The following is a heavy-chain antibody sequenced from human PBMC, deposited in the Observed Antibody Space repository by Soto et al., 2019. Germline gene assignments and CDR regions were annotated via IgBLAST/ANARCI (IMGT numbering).Heavy chain of an antibody. V-gene: IGHV2-5*02. J-gene: IGHJ4*02. Sequence: QITLKESGPTLVKPTQTLTLTCTFSGFSLSTSGVGVGWIRQPPGKALEWLALIYWDDDKRYSPSLKSRLTITKDTAKNQVALTMTTMDPVDTATYYCAHSMATAHFDYWGQGTLVTVSS. D-gene: IGHD5-18*01. CDR2: IYWDDDK. CDR3: AHSMATAHFDY. CDR1: GFSLSTSGVG.